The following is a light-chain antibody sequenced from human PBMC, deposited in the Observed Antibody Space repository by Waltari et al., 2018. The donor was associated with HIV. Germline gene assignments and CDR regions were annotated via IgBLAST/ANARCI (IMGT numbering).Light chain of an antibody. Sequence: QSVLTPPPSISGAPGQRITVSCSGTSSTIGAGYDVHWSQPLPGTAPKLLLYKNKNRPSGVPDRFSASKSDASASLAITGLQAADEGDYFCQSYDTSLSAWVFGGGTRLTVL. J-gene: IGLJ2*01. CDR1: SSTIGAGYD. CDR2: KNK. CDR3: QSYDTSLSAWV. V-gene: IGLV1-40*03.